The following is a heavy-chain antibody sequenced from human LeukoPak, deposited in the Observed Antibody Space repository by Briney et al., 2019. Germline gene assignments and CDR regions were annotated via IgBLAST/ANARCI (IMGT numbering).Heavy chain of an antibody. CDR2: ISYDGSNK. V-gene: IGHV3-30*18. J-gene: IGHJ4*02. D-gene: IGHD3-10*01. CDR3: AKDRLYYGSGNLYYFDY. Sequence: GGSLRLSCAASGFTFSSYGMHWVRQAPGKGLEWVAVISYDGSNKYYADSVKGRFTISRDNSKNTLCLQMNSLRAEDTAVYYCAKDRLYYGSGNLYYFDYWGQGTLVTVSS. CDR1: GFTFSSYG.